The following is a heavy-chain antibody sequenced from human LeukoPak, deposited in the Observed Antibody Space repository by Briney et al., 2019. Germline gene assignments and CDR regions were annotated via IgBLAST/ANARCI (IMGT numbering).Heavy chain of an antibody. Sequence: GESLKISCKGSGYSFTSYWIGWVRQMPGKGLEWIGIIYPTDSDTRYSPSFQGQVTISVDKSISTAYLQWSSLKASDTAMYYVASRGVSSVFFDPWGRETWVTFP. J-gene: IGHJ5*02. CDR3: ASRGVSSVFFDP. CDR2: IYPTDSDT. V-gene: IGHV5-51*01. D-gene: IGHD6-19*01. CDR1: GYSFTSYW.